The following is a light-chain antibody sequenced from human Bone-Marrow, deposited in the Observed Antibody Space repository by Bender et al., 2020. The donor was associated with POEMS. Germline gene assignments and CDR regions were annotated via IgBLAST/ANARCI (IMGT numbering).Light chain of an antibody. CDR3: QVWDSSSEGV. CDR1: KLGYKY. J-gene: IGLJ3*02. Sequence: SYELTQPPSMSVSPGQTASITCSGDKLGYKYVHWYQQKPGQSPVVVIYQDTKRPSGIPERFSGSNSGNTATLTISRVEAGDEADYYCQVWDSSSEGVFGGGTKLTVL. V-gene: IGLV3-1*01. CDR2: QDT.